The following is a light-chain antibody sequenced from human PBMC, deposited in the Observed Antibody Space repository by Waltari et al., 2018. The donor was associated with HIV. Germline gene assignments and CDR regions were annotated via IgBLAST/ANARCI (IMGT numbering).Light chain of an antibody. J-gene: IGLJ3*02. CDR3: LTYVSKTSTWQ. CDR1: ELDIGTYKL. Sequence: QSALTQPASVSGNPGQSVTITCTGTELDIGTYKLVSWVQHHPGKAPKLLIYDVSKRPSGVSIRCSGSKSCYFASLTISGLLTEDESSYYCLTYVSKTSTWQFGGGTYLTV. CDR2: DVS. V-gene: IGLV2-23*02.